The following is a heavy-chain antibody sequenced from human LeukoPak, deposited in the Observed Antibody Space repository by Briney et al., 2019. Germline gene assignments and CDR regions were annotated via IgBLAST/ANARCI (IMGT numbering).Heavy chain of an antibody. D-gene: IGHD2/OR15-2a*01. V-gene: IGHV3-7*01. CDR2: IKQDGSEK. CDR3: ARDSLVILAGGFDP. J-gene: IGHJ5*02. Sequence: AGGSLRLSCAASGFTFSSYWMSWVRQAPGKGLEWVANIKQDGSEKYYVDSVKGRFTISRDNAKNSLYLQMNSLRAEDTAVYYCARDSLVILAGGFDPWGQGTLVTVSS. CDR1: GFTFSSYW.